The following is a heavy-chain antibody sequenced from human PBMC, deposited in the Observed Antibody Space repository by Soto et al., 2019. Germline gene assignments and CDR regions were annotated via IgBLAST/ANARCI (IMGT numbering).Heavy chain of an antibody. Sequence: VQLVESGGGLVQPGGSLRLSCAASGFTFSSYSMNWVRQAPGKGLEWVSYISSSSSTIYYADSVKGRFTISRDNAKNSLYLQMNSLRDEDTAVYYCARGTPHCSGGSCYEYYGMDVWGQGTTVTVPS. D-gene: IGHD2-15*01. V-gene: IGHV3-48*02. CDR2: ISSSSSTI. CDR1: GFTFSSYS. CDR3: ARGTPHCSGGSCYEYYGMDV. J-gene: IGHJ6*02.